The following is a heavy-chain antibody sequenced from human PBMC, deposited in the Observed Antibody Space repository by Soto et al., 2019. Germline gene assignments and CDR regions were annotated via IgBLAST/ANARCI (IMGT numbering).Heavy chain of an antibody. Sequence: SVKVSCKTSGYIFGNSAIHWVRQARGQRLEWIGWIGVASGNTNYAQQIQERVTITRDMSTDTAYLEVSDLRSEDTVVYFCEAELYIDGACCHFDHWGQRTLVTVSS. D-gene: IGHD2-8*01. V-gene: IGHV1-58*02. CDR3: EAELYIDGACCHFDH. CDR2: IGVASGNT. CDR1: GYIFGNSA. J-gene: IGHJ4*02.